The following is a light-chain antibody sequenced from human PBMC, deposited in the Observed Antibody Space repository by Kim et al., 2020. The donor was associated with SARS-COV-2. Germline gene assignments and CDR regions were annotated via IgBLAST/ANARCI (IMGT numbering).Light chain of an antibody. Sequence: QSVVTQTASVSGSPGQSITISCTGTSSDVGGYDYVSWYQHHPGEVPQLMVYDVNKRPSGISNRFSGSKSGNTAALTISGLQAEDEADYYCSSYTITNTWVFGGGTQLTVL. J-gene: IGLJ3*02. V-gene: IGLV2-14*03. CDR2: DVN. CDR1: SSDVGGYDY. CDR3: SSYTITNTWV.